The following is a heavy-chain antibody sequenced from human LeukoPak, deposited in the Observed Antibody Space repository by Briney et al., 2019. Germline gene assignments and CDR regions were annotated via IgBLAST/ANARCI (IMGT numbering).Heavy chain of an antibody. J-gene: IGHJ4*02. CDR2: FYSGGKT. V-gene: IGHV3-53*01. CDR3: TRVGYIDEGIDY. CDR1: GFTVSSSY. Sequence: GGSLRLSCAASGFTVSSSYMSWVRQAPGKGLEWVSVFYSGGKTYYTDSVKGRFTISRDNSKNTLYLQMNSLRAEDTAIYYCTRVGYIDEGIDYWGQGTLVTVSS. D-gene: IGHD5-24*01.